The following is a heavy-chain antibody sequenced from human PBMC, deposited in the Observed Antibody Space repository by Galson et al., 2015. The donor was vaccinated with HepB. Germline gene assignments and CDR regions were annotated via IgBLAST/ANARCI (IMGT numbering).Heavy chain of an antibody. CDR1: GFTFSSYA. D-gene: IGHD2/OR15-2a*01. CDR2: IRGSGGST. CDR3: AREGDTTVMFHFAH. J-gene: IGHJ4*02. Sequence: SLRLSCAASGFTFSSYAMNWVRQAPGKGLEWVSGIRGSGGSTYYADSVKGRFTISRDNSKNTLYLQMNSLRPEDTAMYYCAREGDTTVMFHFAHWGQGTVVTVSS. V-gene: IGHV3-23*01.